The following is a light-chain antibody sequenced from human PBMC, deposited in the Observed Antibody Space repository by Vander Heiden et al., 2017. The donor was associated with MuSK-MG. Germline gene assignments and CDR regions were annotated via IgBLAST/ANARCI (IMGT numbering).Light chain of an antibody. CDR2: WAS. V-gene: IGKV4-1*01. CDR3: QQYYSTPLT. J-gene: IGKJ4*01. Sequence: IVMTQSPASLAVSLGERATINCKSSQSVLYSSNNKNYLAWYQQKPGQPPKLLIYWASTRESGVPDRFSGSGSGTDSTLTISSLQAEDVAVYYCQQYYSTPLTFGGGTKVEIK. CDR1: QSVLYSSNNKNY.